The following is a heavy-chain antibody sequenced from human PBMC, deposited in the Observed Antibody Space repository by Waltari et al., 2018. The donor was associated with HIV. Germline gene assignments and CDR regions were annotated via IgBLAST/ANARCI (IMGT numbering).Heavy chain of an antibody. V-gene: IGHV3-7*04. CDR1: GVTCGGYW. J-gene: IGHJ4*02. D-gene: IGHD3-10*01. Sequence: EVQLVESGGGLVQPGGSLRLSCAAPGVTCGGYWISWVRPAPGKRLEWVANINLDGSKRYYVDSVKGRFTISRDNAKNSLSLQMNSLSAEDTATYYCARDYYAYFDYWGQGTLVTVSS. CDR3: ARDYYAYFDY. CDR2: INLDGSKR.